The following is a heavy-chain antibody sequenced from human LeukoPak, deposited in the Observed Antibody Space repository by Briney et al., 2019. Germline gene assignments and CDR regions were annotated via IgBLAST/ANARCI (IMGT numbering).Heavy chain of an antibody. CDR1: GFTFSSYW. D-gene: IGHD6-13*01. CDR2: IKQDGSEE. V-gene: IGHV3-7*01. Sequence: GGSLRLSCAASGFTFSSYWMSWVRQAPGKGLEWVASIKQDGSEEYYMDSVRGRFTISRDNAKNLLYLQMNSLRDEDTAVYYCASERPSSSWYDYWGQGTLVTVSS. J-gene: IGHJ4*02. CDR3: ASERPSSSWYDY.